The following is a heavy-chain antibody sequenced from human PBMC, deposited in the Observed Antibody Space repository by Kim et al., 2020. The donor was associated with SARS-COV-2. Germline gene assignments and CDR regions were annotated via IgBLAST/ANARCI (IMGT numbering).Heavy chain of an antibody. D-gene: IGHD4-17*01. V-gene: IGHV4-31*03. Sequence: SETLSLTCTVSGGSISSGGYYWSWIRQHPGKGLEWIGYIYYSGSTYYNPSLKSRVTISVDTSKNQFSLKLSSVTAADTAVYYCASDQGPTTVKHYGYYYYCGMGVWGEGTTVTLSS. CDR1: GGSISSGGYY. J-gene: IGHJ6*04. CDR3: ASDQGPTTVKHYGYYYYCGMGV. CDR2: IYYSGST.